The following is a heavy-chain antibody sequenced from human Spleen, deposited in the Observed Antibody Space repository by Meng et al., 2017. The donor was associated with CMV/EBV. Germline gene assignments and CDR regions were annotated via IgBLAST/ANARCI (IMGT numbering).Heavy chain of an antibody. V-gene: IGHV3-9*01. CDR1: GFTFDDYA. J-gene: IGHJ4*02. D-gene: IGHD6-6*01. CDR2: ITWNSGRI. CDR3: ARVSSSRGGYFDY. Sequence: SLKISCAATGFTFDDYAMHWVRQAPGKGLEWVSGITWNSGRIAYADSVKGRFTVSRDNSKNTLYLQMNSLRAEDTAVYYCARVSSSRGGYFDYWGQGTLVTVSS.